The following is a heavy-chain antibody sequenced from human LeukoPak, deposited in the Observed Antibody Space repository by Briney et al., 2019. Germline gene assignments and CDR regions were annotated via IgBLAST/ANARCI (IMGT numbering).Heavy chain of an antibody. Sequence: ASVKVSCKASGYTFTNYDINWVRQVSGQGLEWMGWMKPNSGDTGYAQKFQGRVTITADESTSTVYMELSSLRSEDTAVYYCAAGGSGYQTPLDYWGQGTVVTVSS. CDR1: GYTFTNYD. V-gene: IGHV1-8*01. D-gene: IGHD3-3*01. J-gene: IGHJ4*02. CDR2: MKPNSGDT. CDR3: AAGGSGYQTPLDY.